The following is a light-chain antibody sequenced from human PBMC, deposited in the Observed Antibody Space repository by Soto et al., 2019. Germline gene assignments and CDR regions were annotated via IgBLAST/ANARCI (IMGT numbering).Light chain of an antibody. Sequence: QSVLTQPPSVSGAPGQRVTISCTGSSSNIGAGYDVHWYQQLPGTAPKLLIQGNTNRPSGVPDRFSGSKSGTSASLAITGLRAEDEADYYCQSYDSSLSGWVFGGGTKLTVL. J-gene: IGLJ3*02. CDR2: GNT. V-gene: IGLV1-40*01. CDR3: QSYDSSLSGWV. CDR1: SSNIGAGYD.